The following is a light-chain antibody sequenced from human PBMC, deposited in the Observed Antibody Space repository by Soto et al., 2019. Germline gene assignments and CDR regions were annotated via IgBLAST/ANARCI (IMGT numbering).Light chain of an antibody. J-gene: IGKJ1*01. CDR1: QRISNL. CDR2: TAS. CDR3: QQSYTTLWT. Sequence: DIQITPYPSCFPASXGGSVTIPXXASQRISNLLNWYQQKPGKAPKLLIHTASSLQTGVPSRFTGSGSGTDFSLTINSLQPEDFATYYCQQSYTTLWTFGQGTKVDIK. V-gene: IGKV1-39*01.